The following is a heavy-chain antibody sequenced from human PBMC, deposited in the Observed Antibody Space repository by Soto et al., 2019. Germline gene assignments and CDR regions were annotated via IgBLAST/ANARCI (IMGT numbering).Heavy chain of an antibody. Sequence: GASVKVSCKASGGTFSSYAISWVRQAPGQGLEWMGGFDPEDGATIYAQRFQGRVTITADESTSTAYMELSSLRSEDTAVYYCARGPHHYDILTGYYNRYFDYWGQGTLVTVS. CDR1: GGTFSSYA. CDR2: FDPEDGAT. D-gene: IGHD3-9*01. CDR3: ARGPHHYDILTGYYNRYFDY. J-gene: IGHJ4*02. V-gene: IGHV1-69*13.